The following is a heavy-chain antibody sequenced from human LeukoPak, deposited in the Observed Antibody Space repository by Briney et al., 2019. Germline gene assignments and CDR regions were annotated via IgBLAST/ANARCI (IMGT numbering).Heavy chain of an antibody. CDR2: ISGSGGST. Sequence: GGSLRLSCAASGFTFSSYAMSWVRQAPGKGLEWVSAISGSGGSTYYADSVKGRFTISRDNSKNTLYLQMNSLRAEGTAVYYCAKVWGFSSSWYGGTFDYWGQGTLVTVSS. D-gene: IGHD6-13*01. V-gene: IGHV3-23*01. CDR1: GFTFSSYA. J-gene: IGHJ4*02. CDR3: AKVWGFSSSWYGGTFDY.